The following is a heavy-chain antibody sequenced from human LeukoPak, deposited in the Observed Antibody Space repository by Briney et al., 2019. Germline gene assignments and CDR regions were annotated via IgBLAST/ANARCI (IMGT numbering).Heavy chain of an antibody. J-gene: IGHJ3*02. V-gene: IGHV4-30-4*01. CDR1: GGSISSGDYY. Sequence: PSQTLSLTCTVSGGSISSGDYYWSWIRQPPGKGLEWIGYIYYSGSTYYNPSLKSRVTISVDTSKNQFSLKLSSVTAADTAVYYCARDWIRTVPAAMGDAFDIWGQGTMVTVSS. CDR2: IYYSGST. D-gene: IGHD2-2*01. CDR3: ARDWIRTVPAAMGDAFDI.